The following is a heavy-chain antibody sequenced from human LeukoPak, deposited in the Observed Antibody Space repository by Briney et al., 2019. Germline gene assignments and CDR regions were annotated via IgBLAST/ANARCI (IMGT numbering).Heavy chain of an antibody. CDR1: GGSISSSSYY. CDR3: ARGGGYSRRGFDY. V-gene: IGHV4-39*07. D-gene: IGHD5-18*01. Sequence: SETLSLTCTVSGGSISSSSYYWGWIRQPPGKGLEWIGTIYYSGSTYYNPSLKSRVTISVDTSKNQFSLKLSSVTAADTAVYYCARGGGYSRRGFDYWGQGTLVTVSS. CDR2: IYYSGST. J-gene: IGHJ4*02.